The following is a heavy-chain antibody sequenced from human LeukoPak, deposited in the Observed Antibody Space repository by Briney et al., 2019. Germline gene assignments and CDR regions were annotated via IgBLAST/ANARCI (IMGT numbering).Heavy chain of an antibody. CDR1: GFTFDDYA. J-gene: IGHJ3*02. CDR3: AKDMRPILYYYDSSGHQEAFDI. Sequence: PGRSLRLSCAASGFTFDDYAMHWVRQAPGKGLEWVSGISWNSGSIGYADSVKGRFTISRDNAKNSLYLQMNSLRAEDTALYYCAKDMRPILYYYDSSGHQEAFDIWGQGTMVTVSS. V-gene: IGHV3-9*01. D-gene: IGHD3-22*01. CDR2: ISWNSGSI.